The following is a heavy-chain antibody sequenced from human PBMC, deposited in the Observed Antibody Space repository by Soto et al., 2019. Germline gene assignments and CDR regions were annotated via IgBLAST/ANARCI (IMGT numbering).Heavy chain of an antibody. CDR3: ARHYEYYYDSTHYGMDV. D-gene: IGHD3-22*01. J-gene: IGHJ6*02. CDR1: GGTFSSYA. Sequence: VKVSCKASGGTFSSYAISWVRQAPGQGLEWMGGIIPIFGTANYAQKFQGRVTITADESTSAAYMELSSLRSEDTAVYYCARHYEYYYDSTHYGMDVWGQGTTVTVSS. CDR2: IIPIFGTA. V-gene: IGHV1-69*13.